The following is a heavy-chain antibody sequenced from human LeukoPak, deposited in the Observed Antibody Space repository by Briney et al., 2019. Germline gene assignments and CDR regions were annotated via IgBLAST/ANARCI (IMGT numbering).Heavy chain of an antibody. CDR3: ANYDGVERDAFDI. CDR1: GGSISSYY. V-gene: IGHV4-4*07. CDR2: IYTSGST. J-gene: IGHJ3*02. D-gene: IGHD1-1*01. Sequence: SETLSLTCTVSGGSISSYYWSRIRQPAGKGLEWIGRIYTSGSTNYNPSLKSRVTMSVDTSKNQFSLKLSSVTAADTAVYYCANYDGVERDAFDIWGQGTMVTVSS.